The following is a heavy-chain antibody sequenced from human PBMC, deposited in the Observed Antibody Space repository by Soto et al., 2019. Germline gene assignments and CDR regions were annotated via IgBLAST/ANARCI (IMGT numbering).Heavy chain of an antibody. CDR3: AASYGSGYRAFDY. V-gene: IGHV1-69*02. CDR1: GDTFSFYT. Sequence: QVQLVQSGTEVKKPGSSVKVSCKASGDTFSFYTINWVRQDPGLGLEWVGRINPIVSMSNYAQKFQGRVSMTADKSTSTVYMELSSLRSDDTAMYFCAASYGSGYRAFDYWGQGALVIVSS. J-gene: IGHJ4*02. D-gene: IGHD3-10*01. CDR2: INPIVSMS.